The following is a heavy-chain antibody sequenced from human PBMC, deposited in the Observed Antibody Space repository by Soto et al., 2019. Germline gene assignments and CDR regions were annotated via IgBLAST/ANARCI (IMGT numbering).Heavy chain of an antibody. V-gene: IGHV3-23*01. CDR3: ATPDIVVVPAAIPSGMDV. Sequence: EVQLLESGGGLVQTGGSLRLSCAASGFTFSSYAMSWVRQAPGKGLEWVSAISGSGGSTYYADSVKGRFTISRDNSKNTLYLQMNSLRAEDTAVYYCATPDIVVVPAAIPSGMDVWGQGTTVTVSS. CDR2: ISGSGGST. D-gene: IGHD2-2*02. J-gene: IGHJ6*02. CDR1: GFTFSSYA.